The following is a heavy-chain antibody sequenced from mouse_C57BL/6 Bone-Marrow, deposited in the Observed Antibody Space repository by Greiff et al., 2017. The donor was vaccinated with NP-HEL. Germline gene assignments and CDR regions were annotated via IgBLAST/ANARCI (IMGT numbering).Heavy chain of an antibody. D-gene: IGHD1-1*01. CDR1: GYAFSSSW. CDR3: ARRDYYGTPSY. Sequence: QVQLQQSGPELVKPGASVKISCKASGYAFSSSWMNWVKQRPGKGLEWIGRIYPGDGDTNYNGKFKGQATLTADKSSRPAYMQLSSLTSEDSAVYFCARRDYYGTPSYWGQGTLVTVSA. V-gene: IGHV1-82*01. J-gene: IGHJ3*01. CDR2: IYPGDGDT.